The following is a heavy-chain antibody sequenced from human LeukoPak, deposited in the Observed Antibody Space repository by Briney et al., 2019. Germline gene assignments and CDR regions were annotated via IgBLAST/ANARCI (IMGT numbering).Heavy chain of an antibody. D-gene: IGHD2-15*01. J-gene: IGHJ4*02. CDR2: INPNSGGT. CDR3: ARDTRVGAAYYFDY. CDR1: GYTFTGYY. Sequence: ASVKVSCMASGYTFTGYYMHWVRQAPGQGLEWMGRINPNSGGTNYAQKFQGRVTMTRDTSISTAYMELSRLRSDDTAVYYCARDTRVGAAYYFDYWGQGTLVTVSS. V-gene: IGHV1-2*06.